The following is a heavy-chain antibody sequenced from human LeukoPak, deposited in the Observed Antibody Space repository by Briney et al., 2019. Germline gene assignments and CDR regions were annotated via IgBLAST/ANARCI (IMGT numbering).Heavy chain of an antibody. CDR2: IYYSGST. CDR3: ARVPGWGYSSSWYYFDY. V-gene: IGHV4-39*07. CDR1: GGSISSSSYY. J-gene: IGHJ4*02. Sequence: SETLSLTCTVSGGSISSSSYYWGWIRQPPGKGLEWIGSIYYSGSTYYNPSLKSRVTISVDTSKNQFSLKLSSVTAADTAVYYCARVPGWGYSSSWYYFDYWGQGTLVTVSS. D-gene: IGHD6-13*01.